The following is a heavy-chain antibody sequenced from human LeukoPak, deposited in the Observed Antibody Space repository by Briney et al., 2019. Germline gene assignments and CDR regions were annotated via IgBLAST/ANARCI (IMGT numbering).Heavy chain of an antibody. CDR3: RAVAVFFEKNWFDP. CDR1: GYTFTGYY. J-gene: IGHJ5*02. V-gene: IGHV1-2*06. D-gene: IGHD6-19*01. Sequence: GPVKVSCKASGYTFTGYYMHWVRQAPGQGLEWMGRINPNSGGTNYAQKFQGRVTMTRDTSISTAYMELSRLRSDDTAVYYCRAVAVFFEKNWFDPWGQGTLVTVSS. CDR2: INPNSGGT.